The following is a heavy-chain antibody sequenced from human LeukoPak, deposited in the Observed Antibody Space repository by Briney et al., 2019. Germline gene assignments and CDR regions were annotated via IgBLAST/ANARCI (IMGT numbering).Heavy chain of an antibody. J-gene: IGHJ5*02. Sequence: ASVKVSCKASVYTFTSYYMHWVRQAPGQGLEWMGIINPSGGSTSYAHKFQGRGTMTSDTSTSTVYLELSSLRSGDTAVYYCARDGGGILTGFESRWFDPWGQGTLVTVSS. V-gene: IGHV1-46*01. CDR1: VYTFTSYY. CDR3: ARDGGGILTGFESRWFDP. CDR2: INPSGGST. D-gene: IGHD3-9*01.